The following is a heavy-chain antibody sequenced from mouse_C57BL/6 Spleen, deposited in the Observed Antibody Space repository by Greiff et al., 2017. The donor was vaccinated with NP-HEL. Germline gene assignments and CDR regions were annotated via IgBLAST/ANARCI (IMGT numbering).Heavy chain of an antibody. V-gene: IGHV1-53*01. CDR3: AISSGYGGHYFDY. Sequence: QVQLQQSGTELVKPGASVKLSCKASGYTFTSYWMHWVKQRPGQGLEWIGNINPSNGGTNYNEKFKSKATLTVDKSSSTAYMQLSSLTSEDSAVYYCAISSGYGGHYFDYWGQGTTLTVSS. J-gene: IGHJ2*01. CDR2: INPSNGGT. D-gene: IGHD3-2*02. CDR1: GYTFTSYW.